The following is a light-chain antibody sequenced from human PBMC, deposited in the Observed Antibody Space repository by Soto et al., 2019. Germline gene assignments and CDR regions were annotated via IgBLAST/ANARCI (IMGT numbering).Light chain of an antibody. CDR1: ALPKQY. V-gene: IGLV3-25*03. CDR3: QSADSNGTYPHVV. Sequence: SYELTQPPSVSVSPGQTARITCSGDALPKQYAYWYQQKPGQAPVLVIYKDSERPSGIPERFSGSSSGTTVTLTISGVQAEDEADYYCQSADSNGTYPHVVFGGGTKVTVL. J-gene: IGLJ2*01. CDR2: KDS.